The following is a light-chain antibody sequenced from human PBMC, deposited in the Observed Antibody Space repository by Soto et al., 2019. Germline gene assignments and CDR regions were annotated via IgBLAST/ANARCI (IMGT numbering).Light chain of an antibody. Sequence: EIVLTQSPGTLSLSPGETATLSCRASETVDTSSLGWYQQKPGRAPSLFIYSVSRRATGIPDRFSASGSATDFTLTITRLEPEDFAVYYCHQYGSSPLTFGGGTKVEI. CDR1: ETVDTSS. J-gene: IGKJ4*01. CDR3: HQYGSSPLT. CDR2: SVS. V-gene: IGKV3-20*01.